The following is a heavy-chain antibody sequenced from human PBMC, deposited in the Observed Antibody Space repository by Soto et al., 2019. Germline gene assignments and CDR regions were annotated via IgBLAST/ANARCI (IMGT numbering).Heavy chain of an antibody. D-gene: IGHD2-8*01. CDR1: GGSVSNSNYY. CDR3: VSQRTSVLTQAYFDY. V-gene: IGHV4-39*01. Sequence: LTCTVSGGSVSNSNYYWGWIRQSPGKGLEWIGSVYYRGRSYSKSSVKSRVTISVDTSKNQFSLNLNSVTASDTAVYYCVSQRTSVLTQAYFDYWGPGALVTVSS. CDR2: VYYRGRS. J-gene: IGHJ4*02.